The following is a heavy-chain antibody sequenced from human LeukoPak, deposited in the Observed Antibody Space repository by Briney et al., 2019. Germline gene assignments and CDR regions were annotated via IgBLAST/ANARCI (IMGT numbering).Heavy chain of an antibody. CDR3: ARDMGGYDFALDY. Sequence: ASVKVSCKASGYTFTSYYMHWVRQAPGEGLGWMGIINPSGGSTTYAQKFQGRVTMTRDMSTSTVYMDLSSLRSEDTAVYYCARDMGGYDFALDYWGQGTLVTVSS. CDR1: GYTFTSYY. D-gene: IGHD5-12*01. CDR2: INPSGGST. J-gene: IGHJ4*02. V-gene: IGHV1-46*01.